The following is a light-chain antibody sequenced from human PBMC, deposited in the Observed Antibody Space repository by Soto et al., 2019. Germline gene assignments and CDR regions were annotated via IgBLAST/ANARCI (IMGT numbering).Light chain of an antibody. V-gene: IGKV1-39*01. CDR2: GAS. J-gene: IGKJ5*01. Sequence: DIQMTQSPSSLSASVGDRVTLTCRASQSISSYLNWYQQKPGKAPKLLIFGASSLQSGVPSRFSGSGSGTDFTLTVSSLQPEDFATYYCQQSYSTPFNFGQGTRLEIK. CDR3: QQSYSTPFN. CDR1: QSISSY.